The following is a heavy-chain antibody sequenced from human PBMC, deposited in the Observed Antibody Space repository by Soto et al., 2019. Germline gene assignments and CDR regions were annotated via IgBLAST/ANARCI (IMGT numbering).Heavy chain of an antibody. CDR1: GFTFSSYA. CDR2: ISGSGGST. J-gene: IGHJ4*02. D-gene: IGHD3-10*01. V-gene: IGHV3-23*01. Sequence: GGSLRLSCAASGFTFSSYATSWVRQAPGKGLEWVSAISGSGGSTYYADSVKGRFTISRDNSKNTLYLQMNSLRAEDTAVYYCAKVSTGSLALGGFDYWGQGTLVTVSS. CDR3: AKVSTGSLALGGFDY.